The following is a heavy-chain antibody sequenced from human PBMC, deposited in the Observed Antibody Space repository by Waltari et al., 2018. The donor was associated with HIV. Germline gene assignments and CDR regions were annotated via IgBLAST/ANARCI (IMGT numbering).Heavy chain of an antibody. D-gene: IGHD3-22*01. Sequence: SSVKVSCKASGGTFSSYAISWVRQAPGQGLEWMGRIIPILGIANYAQKFQGRVTITADKSTSTAYMELSSLRSEDTAVYYCARDAYYDSSGYSRGLDYWGQGTLVTVSS. CDR1: GGTFSSYA. CDR2: IIPILGIA. V-gene: IGHV1-69*04. CDR3: ARDAYYDSSGYSRGLDY. J-gene: IGHJ4*02.